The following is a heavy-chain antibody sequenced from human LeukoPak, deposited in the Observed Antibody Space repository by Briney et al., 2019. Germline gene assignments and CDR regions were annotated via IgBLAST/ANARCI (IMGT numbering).Heavy chain of an antibody. CDR1: GFSFSGDY. CDR3: ARDTNREQDI. V-gene: IGHV3-64*01. D-gene: IGHD3-3*01. J-gene: IGHJ6*02. CDR2: ISGNGVTT. Sequence: GGSLRLSCAASGFSFSGDYIHWVRQAPGKGLEYVSAISGNGVTTHYTNSVKGRFTISRDNSKNTVYLQMGSLSTEDTAVYYCARDTNREQDIWGQGTTVTVSS.